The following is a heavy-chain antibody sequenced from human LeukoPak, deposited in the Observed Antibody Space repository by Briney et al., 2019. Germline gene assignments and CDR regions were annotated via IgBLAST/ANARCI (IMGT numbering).Heavy chain of an antibody. V-gene: IGHV1-2*02. J-gene: IGHJ4*02. CDR3: ARDLYIAVAGGFDY. CDR2: INPNSGGT. Sequence: ASVKVSCKASGYTFTGYYMHWVRQAPGQGLEWMGWINPNSGGTNYAQKFQGRVTMTRDTSISTAYMELSRLRSDDTAVYYCARDLYIAVAGGFDYRGQGTLVTVSS. D-gene: IGHD6-19*01. CDR1: GYTFTGYY.